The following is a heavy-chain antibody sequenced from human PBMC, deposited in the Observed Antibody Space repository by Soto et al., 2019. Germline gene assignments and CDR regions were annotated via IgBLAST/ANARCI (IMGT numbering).Heavy chain of an antibody. Sequence: PGGSLRLSCAASGFTFSSYGIHWVRQAPGKGLEWVAVISYDGSNKYYADSVKGRFTISRDNSKNTLYLQMNSLRAEDTAVYYCARADSSGWSPLDYWGQGTLVTVSS. CDR1: GFTFSSYG. CDR2: ISYDGSNK. V-gene: IGHV3-30*03. CDR3: ARADSSGWSPLDY. D-gene: IGHD6-19*01. J-gene: IGHJ4*02.